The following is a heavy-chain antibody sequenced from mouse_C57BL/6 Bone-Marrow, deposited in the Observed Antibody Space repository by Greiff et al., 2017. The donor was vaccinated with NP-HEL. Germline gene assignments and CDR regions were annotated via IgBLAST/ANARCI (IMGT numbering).Heavy chain of an antibody. J-gene: IGHJ1*03. Sequence: EVKVVESGGGLVQSGRSLRLSCATSGFTFSDFYMEWVRQAPGKGLEWIAASRNKANDYTTEYSASVKGRFIVSRDTSQSILYLQMNALRAEDTAIYYCARGPYGYESWYFDVWGTGTTVTVSS. CDR3: ARGPYGYESWYFDV. V-gene: IGHV7-1*01. D-gene: IGHD2-2*01. CDR1: GFTFSDFY. CDR2: SRNKANDYTT.